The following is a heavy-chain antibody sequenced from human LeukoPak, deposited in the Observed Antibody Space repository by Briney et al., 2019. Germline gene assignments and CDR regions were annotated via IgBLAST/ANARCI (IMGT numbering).Heavy chain of an antibody. Sequence: PGGSLRLSCAASGFTFDDYAMHWVRQAPGKGLEWVSGISWNSGSIGYADSVKGRFTISRDNAKNSLYLQMNSLRAEDTAVYYCARDIGYPSGGLLGLFDPWGQGTLVTVSS. CDR2: ISWNSGSI. J-gene: IGHJ5*02. CDR1: GFTFDDYA. V-gene: IGHV3-9*01. D-gene: IGHD3-10*01. CDR3: ARDIGYPSGGLLGLFDP.